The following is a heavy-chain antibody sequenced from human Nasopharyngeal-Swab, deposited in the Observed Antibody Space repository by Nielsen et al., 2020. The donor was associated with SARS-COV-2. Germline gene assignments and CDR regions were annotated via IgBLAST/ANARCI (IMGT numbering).Heavy chain of an antibody. CDR2: IYPGDSDT. CDR3: ASHAFRSGYYNYCIDV. D-gene: IGHD3-3*01. J-gene: IGHJ6*03. V-gene: IGHV5-51*01. Sequence: VRQTPGKGLEWMGIIYPGDSDTRYSPPFQGQVTISTDKTISTAYLQWISLKASDTSVYYCASHAFRSGYYNYCIDVWGKGTTVTVSS.